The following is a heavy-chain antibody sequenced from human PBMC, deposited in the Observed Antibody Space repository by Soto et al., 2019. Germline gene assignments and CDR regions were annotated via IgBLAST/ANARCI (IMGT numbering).Heavy chain of an antibody. Sequence: SETLSLTCTVSGGSINSGDYYWSWIRQPPGKGLEWVGNLYYTGSTYYNPSLKSRLTISVDTSKKQFSLMVTSVTAADTAVYYCARYRYSDSLREYYFDYWGQGTPVTVSS. CDR1: GGSINSGDYY. V-gene: IGHV4-30-4*01. CDR2: LYYTGST. J-gene: IGHJ4*02. D-gene: IGHD3-22*01. CDR3: ARYRYSDSLREYYFDY.